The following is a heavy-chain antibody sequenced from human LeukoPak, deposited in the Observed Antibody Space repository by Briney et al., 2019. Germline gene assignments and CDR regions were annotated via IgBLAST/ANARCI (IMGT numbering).Heavy chain of an antibody. CDR2: INPSGGST. CDR3: AREGAVAGSPGGFFDY. Sequence: ASVKVSCKASGYTFTSYYMHWVRQAPRQGLEWMGIINPSGGSTSYAQKFQGRVTMTRDTSTSTVYMELSSLRPEDTAVYYCAREGAVAGSPGGFFDYWGQGTLVTVSS. CDR1: GYTFTSYY. J-gene: IGHJ4*02. D-gene: IGHD6-19*01. V-gene: IGHV1-46*01.